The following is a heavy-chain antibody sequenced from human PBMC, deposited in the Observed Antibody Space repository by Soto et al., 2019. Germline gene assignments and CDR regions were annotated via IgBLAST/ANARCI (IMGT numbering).Heavy chain of an antibody. D-gene: IGHD6-19*01. Sequence: QVQLVESGGGVVQPGRSLRLSCAASGFTFSSYAMHWVRQAPGKGLEWVAVISYDGSNKYYADSVKGRFTISRDNSKNPLYLQMNSLRAEDTAVYYCARDGSSGWAPQNWFDPWGQGTLVTVSS. J-gene: IGHJ5*02. CDR2: ISYDGSNK. CDR3: ARDGSSGWAPQNWFDP. CDR1: GFTFSSYA. V-gene: IGHV3-30-3*01.